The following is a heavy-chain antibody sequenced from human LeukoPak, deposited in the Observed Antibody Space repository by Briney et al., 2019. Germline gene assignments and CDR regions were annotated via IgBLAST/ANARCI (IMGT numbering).Heavy chain of an antibody. CDR2: INPNSGGT. V-gene: IGHV1-2*06. CDR1: GYTFTGYY. J-gene: IGHJ6*02. Sequence: ASVKVSCKASGYTFTGYYMHWVRQAPGQGLEWMGRINPNSGGTNYAQKFQGRVTMTRDTSISTAYMELSRLRSDDTAVYYCARDAGTPLYYYYGMDVWGQGTTVTVSS. CDR3: ARDAGTPLYYYYGMDV. D-gene: IGHD1-1*01.